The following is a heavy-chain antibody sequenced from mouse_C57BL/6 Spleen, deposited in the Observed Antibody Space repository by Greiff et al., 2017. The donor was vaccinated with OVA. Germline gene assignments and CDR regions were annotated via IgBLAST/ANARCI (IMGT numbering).Heavy chain of an antibody. D-gene: IGHD3-3*01. V-gene: IGHV1-61*01. CDR2: IYPSDSET. CDR3: AREGGWDGCDY. CDR1: GYTFTSYW. J-gene: IGHJ2*01. Sequence: VQLQQPGAELVRPGSSVKLSCKASGYTFTSYWMDWVKQRPGQGLEWIGNIYPSDSETHYNQKFKDKATLTVDKSSSTAYMQLSSLTSEDSAVYYCAREGGWDGCDYWGQGTTLTVSS.